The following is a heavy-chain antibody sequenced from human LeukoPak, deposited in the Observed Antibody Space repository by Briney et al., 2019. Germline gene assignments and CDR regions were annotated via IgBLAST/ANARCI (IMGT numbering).Heavy chain of an antibody. CDR3: TRHAPWGWFDP. Sequence: GGSLRLSCAASGFTFSGSAMHWVRQASGKGLEWVGRIRSKANSYATAYAASVKGRFTISRDDSKNTAYLQMNSLKTEGTAVYYCTRHAPWGWFDPWGQGTLVTVSS. V-gene: IGHV3-73*01. J-gene: IGHJ5*02. CDR2: IRSKANSYAT. D-gene: IGHD3-16*01. CDR1: GFTFSGSA.